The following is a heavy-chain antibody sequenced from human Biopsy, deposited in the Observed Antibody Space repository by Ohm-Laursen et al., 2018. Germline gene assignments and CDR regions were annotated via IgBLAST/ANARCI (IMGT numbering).Heavy chain of an antibody. CDR2: FAPENGKT. Sequence: SVKVSCKVSGYTLTALSMHWVRQAPGRGLEWMGGFAPENGKTIYAQKFQGRITMTEDTSTDTAYMELSSLRSDDTAVYYCARDRPSVPTYAVFWGQGSLVTVSS. V-gene: IGHV1-24*01. CDR3: ARDRPSVPTYAVF. J-gene: IGHJ4*02. CDR1: GYTLTALS. D-gene: IGHD2-2*01.